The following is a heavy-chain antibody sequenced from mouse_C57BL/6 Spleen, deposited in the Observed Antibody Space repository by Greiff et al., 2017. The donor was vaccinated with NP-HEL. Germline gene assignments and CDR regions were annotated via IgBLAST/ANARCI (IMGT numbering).Heavy chain of an antibody. CDR2: IRSKSNNYAT. CDR1: GFSFNTYA. J-gene: IGHJ2*01. Sequence: EVKLVESGGGLVQPKGSLKLSCAASGFSFNTYAMNWVRQAPGKGLEWVARIRSKSNNYATYYADSVKDRFTIARDDTESMLYLQMNNLKTEDTAMYYCVRSTVVTPYFDYWGQGTTLTVSS. CDR3: VRSTVVTPYFDY. V-gene: IGHV10-1*01. D-gene: IGHD1-1*01.